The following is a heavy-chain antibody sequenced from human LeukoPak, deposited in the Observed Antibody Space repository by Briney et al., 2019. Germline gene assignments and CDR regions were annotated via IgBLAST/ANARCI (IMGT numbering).Heavy chain of an antibody. CDR1: AYTFTSYG. V-gene: IGHV1-18*01. D-gene: IGHD6-19*01. CDR2: ISAYNGNT. Sequence: GASGKVSCKASAYTFTSYGITWARQASGQGLEWKGWISAYNGNTNHAQKFQDRVTMTTDTSTSTAYMELRSLRSDDTAVYYCAREGDYSSGWDRADYWGQGTLVTVSS. J-gene: IGHJ4*02. CDR3: AREGDYSSGWDRADY.